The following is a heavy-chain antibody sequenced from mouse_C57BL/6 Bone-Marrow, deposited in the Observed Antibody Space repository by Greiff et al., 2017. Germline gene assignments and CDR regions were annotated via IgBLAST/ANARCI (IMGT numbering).Heavy chain of an antibody. CDR1: GYTFTNYW. CDR3: ARTFYYVYDAGFAY. CDR2: IYPGGGYT. V-gene: IGHV1-63*01. Sequence: VKLQQSGAELVRPGTSVKMSCKASGYTFTNYWIGWAKQRPGHGLEWIGDIYPGGGYTNYNEKFKGKATLTADKSSSTASMQFSSLTSEDSAIYYWARTFYYVYDAGFAYWGQGTLVTVSA. D-gene: IGHD2-2*01. J-gene: IGHJ3*01.